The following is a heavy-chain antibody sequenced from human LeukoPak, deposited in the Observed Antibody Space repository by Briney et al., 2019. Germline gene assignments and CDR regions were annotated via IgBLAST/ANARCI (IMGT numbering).Heavy chain of an antibody. CDR2: ISPYNGKT. Sequence: ASVKVSCKASGYTFSSYGITWVRQAPGQGLEWMGWISPYNGKTNYAQRLQGRVTMTTDTSTSTALMELKSLRSDDTAVYYCARGPYYDSWSGAGYWGQGTLVTVSS. CDR1: GYTFSSYG. V-gene: IGHV1-18*01. CDR3: ARGPYYDSWSGAGY. J-gene: IGHJ4*02. D-gene: IGHD3-3*01.